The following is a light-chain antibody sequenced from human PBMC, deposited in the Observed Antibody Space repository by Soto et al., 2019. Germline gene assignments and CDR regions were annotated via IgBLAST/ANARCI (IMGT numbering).Light chain of an antibody. V-gene: IGKV3-15*01. CDR1: QSVSSS. J-gene: IGKJ1*01. Sequence: EVVMTQSPATLSMSPGERATLSCRASQSVSSSLAWYQQKPGQAPRILIYGASTRATGIPDRFSGSGSETEFTLTISSLQAEDFAIYYCQQYNNWWTFGQGTKVEIK. CDR3: QQYNNWWT. CDR2: GAS.